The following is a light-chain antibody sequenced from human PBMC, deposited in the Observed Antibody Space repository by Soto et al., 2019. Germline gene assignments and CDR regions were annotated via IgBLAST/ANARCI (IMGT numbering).Light chain of an antibody. CDR3: QQTYSSPET. V-gene: IGKV1-39*01. CDR1: QSLSNY. Sequence: DIQMTQSPSSLSASVGDRVTITCRASQSLSNYLNWFQQKPGNPPKLLIYAASTLQGGVPSRFSGRGSETDFTLTISRLQPEDFATYYCQQTYSSPETFGQGTKVEI. CDR2: AAS. J-gene: IGKJ1*01.